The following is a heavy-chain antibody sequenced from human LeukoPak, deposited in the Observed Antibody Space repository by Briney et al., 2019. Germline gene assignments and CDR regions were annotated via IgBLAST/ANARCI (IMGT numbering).Heavy chain of an antibody. D-gene: IGHD1-1*01. Sequence: GGSLRLSCGASGFSFSSHAMSWFRKPPGTGLEWLSSIATSGTYYTSSVKGRFTISRDDSKNMLSLQMNSLTAEDTAVYFCAREGLERHLALDSWGQGTLVTVSS. CDR1: GFSFSSHA. CDR2: IATSGT. CDR3: AREGLERHLALDS. V-gene: IGHV3-23*01. J-gene: IGHJ4*02.